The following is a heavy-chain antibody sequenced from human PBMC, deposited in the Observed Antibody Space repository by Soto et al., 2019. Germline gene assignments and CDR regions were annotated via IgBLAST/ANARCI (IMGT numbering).Heavy chain of an antibody. CDR1: GYSFHNAW. CDR3: ARHGAYSGSEF. Sequence: GGYLKTSCKASGYSFHNAWMDWVRQMPGKGLDLFGSVYPGYSDTRYSPSFQCQVTISADKSINTAYLQWSSLKASYTAMDFCARHGAYSGSEFWGQGTLVTVSS. D-gene: IGHD1-26*01. CDR2: VYPGYSDT. J-gene: IGHJ4*02. V-gene: IGHV5-51*01.